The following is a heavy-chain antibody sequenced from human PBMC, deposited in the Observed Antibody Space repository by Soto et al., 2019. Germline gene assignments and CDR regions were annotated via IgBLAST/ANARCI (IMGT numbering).Heavy chain of an antibody. CDR1: GYTLTELS. Sequence: ASVKVSCKVSGYTLTELSMHWVRQAPGKGLEWMGGFDPEDGETIYAQKFQGRVTMTEDTSTDTAYMELSSLRSDDTAVYYCARDRRQQWLAEKYFDYWGQGTLVTVSS. CDR3: ARDRRQQWLAEKYFDY. D-gene: IGHD6-19*01. V-gene: IGHV1-24*01. J-gene: IGHJ4*02. CDR2: FDPEDGET.